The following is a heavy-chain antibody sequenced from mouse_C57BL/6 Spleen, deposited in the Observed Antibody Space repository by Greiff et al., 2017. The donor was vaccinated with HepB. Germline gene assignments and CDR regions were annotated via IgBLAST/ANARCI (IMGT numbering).Heavy chain of an antibody. CDR1: GYTFTSYW. J-gene: IGHJ1*03. CDR2: IDPNSGGT. CDR3: ARSGANWDVAWYFDV. Sequence: QVQLKQSGAELVKPGASVKLSCKASGYTFTSYWMHWVKQRPGRGLEWIGRIDPNSGGTKYNEKFKSKATLTVDKPSSTAYMQLSSLTSEDSAVYYCARSGANWDVAWYFDVWGTGTTVTVSS. V-gene: IGHV1-72*01. D-gene: IGHD4-1*01.